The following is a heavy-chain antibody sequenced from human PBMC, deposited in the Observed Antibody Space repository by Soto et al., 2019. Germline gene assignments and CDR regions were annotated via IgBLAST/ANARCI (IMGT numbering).Heavy chain of an antibody. CDR3: VREFAPGSPNYDY. V-gene: IGHV3-23*01. CDR1: GFTFSSYA. J-gene: IGHJ4*02. D-gene: IGHD3-10*01. Sequence: GGSLRLSCAASGFTFSSYAMGWVRQAPGKGLEWVSTLTRSGTTPYAESVRGRFTISRDNSKNTLYLQMDDLRAEDTAVYYCVREFAPGSPNYDYWGLGTLVIVSS. CDR2: LTRSGTT.